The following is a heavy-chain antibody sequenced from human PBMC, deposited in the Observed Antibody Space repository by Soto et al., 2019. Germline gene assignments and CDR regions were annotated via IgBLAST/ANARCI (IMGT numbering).Heavy chain of an antibody. D-gene: IGHD6-25*01. V-gene: IGHV1-46*01. CDR2: LNPSSGST. J-gene: IGHJ6*02. CDR1: GYTFTKSY. CDR3: ARDLVPGAIPAAPGPYYGMDV. Sequence: ASVKVSCKASGYTFTKSYIHWVRPAPGQGLLRMGVLNPSSGSTNSGQRFQDRVTMTRDTSRSTVYMGLGSLTSEDTAVYYCARDLVPGAIPAAPGPYYGMDVWGQGTTVTVSS.